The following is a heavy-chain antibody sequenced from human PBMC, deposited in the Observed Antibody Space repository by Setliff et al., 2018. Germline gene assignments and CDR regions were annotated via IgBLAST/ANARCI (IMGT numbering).Heavy chain of an antibody. J-gene: IGHJ6*02. CDR1: GGSISPYF. D-gene: IGHD5-18*01. V-gene: IGHV4-59*01. CDR3: VRDRTAYSYGLDV. CDR2: IYHNGNT. Sequence: SETLSLTCTVSGGSISPYFWSWIRQPPGKGLEWIGYIYHNGNTNFNPSLKTRVTMSVDTSKNQFALNLRSVTAADAAGYYFVRDRTAYSYGLDVWGQGTTVTVSS.